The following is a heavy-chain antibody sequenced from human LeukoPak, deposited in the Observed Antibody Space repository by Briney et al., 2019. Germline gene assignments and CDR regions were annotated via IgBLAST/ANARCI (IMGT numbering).Heavy chain of an antibody. CDR1: GFTFSSFW. CDR3: ARGFELDY. CDR2: IKQEGSEK. V-gene: IGHV3-7*01. Sequence: PGGSLRLSCAASGFTFSSFWMSWVHQAPGKGLEWVANIKQEGSEKYYVGSVKGRFTISRDDARNSLYLQMNSLRAEDTAVYFCARGFELDYWGQGTLVTVSS. J-gene: IGHJ4*02.